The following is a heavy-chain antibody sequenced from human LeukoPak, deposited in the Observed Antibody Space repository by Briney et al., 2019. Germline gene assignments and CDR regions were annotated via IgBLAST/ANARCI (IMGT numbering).Heavy chain of an antibody. V-gene: IGHV4-34*01. CDR1: GFTFSSYS. D-gene: IGHD4-17*01. CDR3: ARVNDGDRYYYYYYMDV. J-gene: IGHJ6*03. Sequence: GSLRLSCAASGFTFSSYSMNWIRQPPGKGLEWIGEINHSGSTNYNPSLKSRVTISVDTSKNQFSLKLSSVTAADTAVYYCARVNDGDRYYYYYYMDVWGKGTTVTVSS. CDR2: INHSGST.